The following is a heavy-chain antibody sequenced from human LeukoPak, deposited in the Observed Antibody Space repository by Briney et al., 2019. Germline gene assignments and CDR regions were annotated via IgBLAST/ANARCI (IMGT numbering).Heavy chain of an antibody. Sequence: PGGSLRLSCAASGFSFSSYWMHWVRQAPGKGLVWVSRINKDGSTTSYADSVKGRFTISRDNAKNTLYVQMNSLRVEDTAVYYCAIDSSGSSFDPWGQGTLVTVSS. CDR2: INKDGSTT. J-gene: IGHJ5*02. V-gene: IGHV3-74*01. D-gene: IGHD6-19*01. CDR1: GFSFSSYW. CDR3: AIDSSGSSFDP.